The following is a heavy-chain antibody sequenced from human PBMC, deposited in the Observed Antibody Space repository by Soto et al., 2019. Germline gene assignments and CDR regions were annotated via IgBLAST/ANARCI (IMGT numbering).Heavy chain of an antibody. V-gene: IGHV4-61*01. CDR3: ARDLNYGWFDP. CDR2: IYYSGST. J-gene: IGHJ5*02. Sequence: SETLSLTCTVSGSSVSSGSYYWSWIRQPPGKGLEWIGYIYYSGSTNYNPSLKSRVTISVDTSKNQFSLKLSSVTAADTAVYYCARDLNYGWFDPWGQGTLVTVSS. D-gene: IGHD4-17*01. CDR1: GSSVSSGSYY.